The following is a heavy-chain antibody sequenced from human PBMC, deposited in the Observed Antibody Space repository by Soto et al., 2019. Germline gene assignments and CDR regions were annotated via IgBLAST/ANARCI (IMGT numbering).Heavy chain of an antibody. J-gene: IGHJ6*02. CDR2: IYHSGSN. V-gene: IGHV4-31*03. Sequence: SETLSLTCTVSGGSISSGGYYWAWIRQHPGMGLEWIGYIYHSGSNYYNPSLKSRVNISVDRSKNQFSLKLSSVSAADTAVYYCAREKCSTSCPMDVWGQGTTVTVSS. CDR3: AREKCSTSCPMDV. CDR1: GGSISSGGYY. D-gene: IGHD2-2*01.